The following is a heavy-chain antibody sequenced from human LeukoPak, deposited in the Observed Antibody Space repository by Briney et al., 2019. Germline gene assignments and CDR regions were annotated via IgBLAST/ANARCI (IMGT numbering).Heavy chain of an antibody. D-gene: IGHD6-13*01. CDR2: IYTSGST. Sequence: SQTLSLTCTVSGGSISSGSYYWSWIRQPAGKGLEWIGRIYTSGSTNYNPSLKSRVTISVDTSKNQFSLKLSSVTAADTAVYYCARVGGSSSWYYYYYYMDVWGKGTTVTVS. CDR1: GGSISSGSYY. CDR3: ARVGGSSSWYYYYYYMDV. J-gene: IGHJ6*03. V-gene: IGHV4-61*02.